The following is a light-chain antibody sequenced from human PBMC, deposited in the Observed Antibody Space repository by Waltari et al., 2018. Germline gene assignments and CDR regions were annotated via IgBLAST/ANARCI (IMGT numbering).Light chain of an antibody. V-gene: IGKV4-1*01. CDR1: QTVLYRDNKKNY. Sequence: DIVMTQSPDSLAVSLGERATINCKSSQTVLYRDNKKNYLTWYLQKPEQPPKLLFSWASIRESGVPDRLSASGSGTDFTLTISSLQAEDVAVYYCHQHYTTPWTFGQGTKVEIK. CDR3: HQHYTTPWT. CDR2: WAS. J-gene: IGKJ1*01.